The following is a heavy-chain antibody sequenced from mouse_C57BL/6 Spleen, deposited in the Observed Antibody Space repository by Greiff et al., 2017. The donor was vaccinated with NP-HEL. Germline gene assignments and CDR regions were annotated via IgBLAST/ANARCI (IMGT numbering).Heavy chain of an antibody. CDR2: IDPSDSYT. J-gene: IGHJ3*01. CDR3: ARGVTTGAY. CDR1: GYTFTSYW. V-gene: IGHV1-69*01. D-gene: IGHD2-2*01. Sequence: QVQLQQPGAELVMPGASVKLSCKASGYTFTSYWMHWVKQRPGQGLEWIGEIDPSDSYTNYNQKFKGKSTLTVDKSSSTAYMQLSSLTSEDSAVYYCARGVTTGAYWGQGTLVTVSA.